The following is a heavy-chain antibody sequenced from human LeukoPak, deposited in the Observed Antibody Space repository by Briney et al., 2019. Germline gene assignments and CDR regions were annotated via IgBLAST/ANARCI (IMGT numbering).Heavy chain of an antibody. J-gene: IGHJ4*02. V-gene: IGHV3-30*18. CDR2: IPYDGSNK. Sequence: GGSLRLSCAASGFTFSSYGMHWVRQAPGKGLEWVAVIPYDGSNKYYADSVKGRFTISRDNSKNTLYLQMNSLRAEDTAVYYCAKDSSPLDYGGNLPPVVDYWGQGTLVTVSS. D-gene: IGHD4-23*01. CDR1: GFTFSSYG. CDR3: AKDSSPLDYGGNLPPVVDY.